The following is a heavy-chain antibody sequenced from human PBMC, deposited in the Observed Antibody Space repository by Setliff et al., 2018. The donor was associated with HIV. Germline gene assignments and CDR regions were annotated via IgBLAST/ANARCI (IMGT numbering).Heavy chain of an antibody. D-gene: IGHD3-10*01. Sequence: GASVKVSCKTSGYTFTVNHLHWVRQAPGQGVEWVGKISPDSGDTFYAQKFQGRVTLTRDTSITTAYMELSTLRDDDTAVYYCARDAGAPGRGNPLDYWRQGTLVTVSS. CDR1: GYTFTVNH. J-gene: IGHJ4*02. CDR2: ISPDSGDT. CDR3: ARDAGAPGRGNPLDY. V-gene: IGHV1-2*02.